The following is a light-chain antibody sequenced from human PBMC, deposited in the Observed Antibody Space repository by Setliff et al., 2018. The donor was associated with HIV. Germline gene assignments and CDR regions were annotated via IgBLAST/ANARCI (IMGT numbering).Light chain of an antibody. CDR1: STDVGTYNL. CDR3: CSYAPIDTWI. Sequence: QSALTQPASVSGSPGQSITISCTGTSTDVGTYNLVSWYQQHPGKAPKVMIYEVSKRPSGISNRFSGSKSGNTASLTISGLQPEDAADYYCCSYAPIDTWIFGGGTKVTVL. CDR2: EVS. V-gene: IGLV2-23*02. J-gene: IGLJ2*01.